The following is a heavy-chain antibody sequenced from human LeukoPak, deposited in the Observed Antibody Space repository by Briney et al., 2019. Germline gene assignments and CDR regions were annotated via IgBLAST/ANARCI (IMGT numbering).Heavy chain of an antibody. J-gene: IGHJ5*02. CDR2: IYYSGST. Sequence: PSETLSLTCTVSGGSISSYYWSWIRQPPGKGLEWIGSIYYSGSTYYNPSLKSRVTISVDTSKNQFSLKLSSVTAADTAVYYCARKYYDILTGYYLPWFDPWGQGTLVTVSS. V-gene: IGHV4-59*05. CDR3: ARKYYDILTGYYLPWFDP. CDR1: GGSISSYY. D-gene: IGHD3-9*01.